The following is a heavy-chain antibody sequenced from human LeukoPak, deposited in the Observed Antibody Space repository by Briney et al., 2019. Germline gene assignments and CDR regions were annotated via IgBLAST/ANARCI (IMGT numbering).Heavy chain of an antibody. CDR3: ARGGVAGTVIRFYWYFDL. CDR1: GFTVSSNC. V-gene: IGHV4-34*01. J-gene: IGHJ2*01. CDR2: INHSGST. Sequence: PGGSLRLSCAASGFTVSSNCMSWVRQPPGKGLEWIGEINHSGSTNYNPSLKSRVTISVDTSKNQFSLKLSSVTAADTAVYYCARGGVAGTVIRFYWYFDLWGRGTLVTVSS. D-gene: IGHD6-19*01.